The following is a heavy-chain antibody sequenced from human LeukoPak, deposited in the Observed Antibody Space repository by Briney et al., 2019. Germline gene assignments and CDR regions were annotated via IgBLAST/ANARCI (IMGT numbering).Heavy chain of an antibody. CDR1: GGSISSTGYS. CDR3: ARGRLREAFGY. CDR2: IHYSGST. Sequence: SQTLSLTCAVSGGSISSTGYSWSCIRQLPGKAPEWIGYIHYSGSTYYNPSLKSRLTISIDTPNNQFSLNLTSVTAADTAVYYCARGRLREAFGYWGQGTLVTVSS. V-gene: IGHV4-31*11. J-gene: IGHJ4*02.